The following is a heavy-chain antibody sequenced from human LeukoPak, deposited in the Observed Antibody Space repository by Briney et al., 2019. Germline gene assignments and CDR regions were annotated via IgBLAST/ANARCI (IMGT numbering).Heavy chain of an antibody. CDR2: IKQDGSEK. CDR1: GFTFDDYG. J-gene: IGHJ5*02. V-gene: IGHV3-7*01. Sequence: GGSLRLSCAASGFTFDDYGMSWVRQAPGKGLEWVANIKQDGSEKYYVDSVKGRFTISRDNAKNSLYLQMNSLRAEDTAVYYCARRAVWQNWFDPWGQGTLVTVSS. D-gene: IGHD3-16*01. CDR3: ARRAVWQNWFDP.